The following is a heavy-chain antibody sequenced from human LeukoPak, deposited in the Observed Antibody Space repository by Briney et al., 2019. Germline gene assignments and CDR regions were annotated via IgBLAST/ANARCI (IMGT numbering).Heavy chain of an antibody. V-gene: IGHV3-66*01. CDR2: IYSGGST. CDR3: ATSEDGGSST. CDR1: GFTFDDYA. Sequence: PGGSLRLSCAASGFTFDDYAMNWVRQAPGKGLEWVSVIYSGGSTYYADSVKGRFTISRDNSKNTLYLQMNSLRAEDTAVYYCATSEDGGSSTWGQGTLVTVSS. J-gene: IGHJ5*02. D-gene: IGHD1-26*01.